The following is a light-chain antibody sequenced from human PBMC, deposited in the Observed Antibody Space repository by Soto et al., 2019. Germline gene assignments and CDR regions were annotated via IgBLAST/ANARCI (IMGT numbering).Light chain of an antibody. CDR1: QSVNSN. Sequence: EIVMTQSPATLSVSPGERATLSCRASQSVNSNLAWYQQKPGQAPSLLIYGASTRATGVPARFSGSGSGTVFTLTISSLQSEDFAVYYCQQYNNWPPYTFCQGTKLEIK. V-gene: IGKV3-15*01. CDR3: QQYNNWPPYT. CDR2: GAS. J-gene: IGKJ2*01.